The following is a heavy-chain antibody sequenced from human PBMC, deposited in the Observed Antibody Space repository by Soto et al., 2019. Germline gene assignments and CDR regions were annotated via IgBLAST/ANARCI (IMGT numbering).Heavy chain of an antibody. D-gene: IGHD3-22*01. CDR1: GGSISSSSYY. Sequence: SETLSLTCTVSGGSISSSSYYWGWIRQPPGKGLEWIGSIYYSGSTYYNPSLKSRVTISVDTSKNQFSLKLSSVTAAETTGYYCARYYYDRSGYSFPTDYWGQGTLVTVSS. CDR3: ARYYYDRSGYSFPTDY. CDR2: IYYSGST. V-gene: IGHV4-39*01. J-gene: IGHJ4*02.